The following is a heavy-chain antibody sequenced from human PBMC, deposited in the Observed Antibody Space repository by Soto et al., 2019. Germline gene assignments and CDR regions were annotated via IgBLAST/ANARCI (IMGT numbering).Heavy chain of an antibody. CDR2: INTDGSII. J-gene: IGHJ4*02. Sequence: EVQLVESGGGLVQRGGSLRLSCAASGLIFSNYKMHWVRQAPGKGLVWVSRINTDGSIIDYADSVKGRFTVSRDNAKNTLYLQMNSLRADDTAVYYCARDTDGLHYWGQGTLVTVSS. CDR3: ARDTDGLHY. CDR1: GLIFSNYK. V-gene: IGHV3-74*01.